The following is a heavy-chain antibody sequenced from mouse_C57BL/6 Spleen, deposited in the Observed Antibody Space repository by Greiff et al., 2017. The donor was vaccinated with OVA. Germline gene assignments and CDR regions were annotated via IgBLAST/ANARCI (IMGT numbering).Heavy chain of an antibody. CDR1: GFTFSSYA. D-gene: IGHD4-1*01. CDR2: ISDGGSYT. Sequence: EVQLVESGGGLVKPGGSLKLSCAASGFTFSSYAMSWVRQPPEKSLEWVATISDGGSYTYYPDTVTGRFTNSRDKAKSNLYLKRSHLEDEDTAMYYWAREGLTGTFAYWGQGTLVTVSA. V-gene: IGHV5-4*01. J-gene: IGHJ3*01. CDR3: AREGLTGTFAY.